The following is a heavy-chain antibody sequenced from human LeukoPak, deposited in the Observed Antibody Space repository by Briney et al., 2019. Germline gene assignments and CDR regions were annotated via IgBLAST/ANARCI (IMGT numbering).Heavy chain of an antibody. CDR2: ISSSSSYI. J-gene: IGHJ4*02. Sequence: GGSLRLSCAASGFTFSSYSMNWVRQAPGKGLEWVSSISSSSSYIYYADSVKGRFTISRDDAKNSLSLQMNNLRAEDTAVYYCARVGYTGTWYSSPPFDYWGQGTLVTVSS. CDR1: GFTFSSYS. CDR3: ARVGYTGTWYSSPPFDY. V-gene: IGHV3-21*01. D-gene: IGHD6-13*01.